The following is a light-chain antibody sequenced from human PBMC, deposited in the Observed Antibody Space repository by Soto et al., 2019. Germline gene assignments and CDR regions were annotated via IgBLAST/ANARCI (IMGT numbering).Light chain of an antibody. CDR2: VNSDGSH. V-gene: IGLV4-69*01. J-gene: IGLJ3*02. CDR3: QTWGTGTGV. Sequence: QPVLTQSPSASASLGASVKLTCTLSSGHSSYAIAWHQQQPEKGPRYLMKVNSDGSHNKGDGIPDRFSGSSSGADRYLTISSLQSEDEADYYCQTWGTGTGVFGGGTKLTVL. CDR1: SGHSSYA.